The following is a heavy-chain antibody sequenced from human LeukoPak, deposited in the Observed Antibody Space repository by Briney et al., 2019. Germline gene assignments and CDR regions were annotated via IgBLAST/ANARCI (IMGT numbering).Heavy chain of an antibody. J-gene: IGHJ4*02. CDR1: GYSFSTYW. Sequence: GESLKISCQGSGYSFSTYWIAWVRQMPGKGLELVGIIYPGDSDTRYSPSFQGQVTISADKSISTAYLQWSSLKVSDSAMYYRARHGVTGSSSSPNDYWGQGTLVTVSS. D-gene: IGHD6-6*01. CDR2: IYPGDSDT. CDR3: ARHGVTGSSSSPNDY. V-gene: IGHV5-51*01.